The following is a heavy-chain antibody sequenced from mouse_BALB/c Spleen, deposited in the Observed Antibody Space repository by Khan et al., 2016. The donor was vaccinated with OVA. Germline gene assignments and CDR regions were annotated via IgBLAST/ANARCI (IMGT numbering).Heavy chain of an antibody. CDR2: IWSAGSP. J-gene: IGHJ4*01. CDR1: GFSLTNYG. V-gene: IGHV2-6-1*01. CDR3: ARQPYYQYNVIDY. D-gene: IGHD2-10*01. Sequence: VELVESRPGLVAPSQSLSITCTISGFSLTNYGIHWVRQPPGKGLEWLVVIWSAGSPTYNSALKSRLTITKDNSKSQVFLKMNSLQTDDTAIYFCARQPYYQYNVIDYWGQGTSVTVSA.